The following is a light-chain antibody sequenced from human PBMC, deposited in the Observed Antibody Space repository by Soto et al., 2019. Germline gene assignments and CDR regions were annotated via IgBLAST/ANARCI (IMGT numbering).Light chain of an antibody. CDR1: SSDVGGYNY. CDR2: GVV. Sequence: QSALTQPASVSGSPGQSIIISCTGTSSDVGGYNYVSWYQQHPGKAPNLIIYGVVNRPSGISDRFSASKSGNTASLTISGLRLEDEADYYCSSFTSYNTVVFGGGTKVTVL. J-gene: IGLJ2*01. CDR3: SSFTSYNTVV. V-gene: IGLV2-14*01.